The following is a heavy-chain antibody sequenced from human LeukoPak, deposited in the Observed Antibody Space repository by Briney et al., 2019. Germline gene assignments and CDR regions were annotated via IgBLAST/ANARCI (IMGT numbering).Heavy chain of an antibody. D-gene: IGHD3-9*01. CDR1: GFTFSDYY. V-gene: IGHV3-11*01. J-gene: IGHJ3*02. CDR2: ISISGTTI. CDR3: ARVMNYDILTGSAFDI. Sequence: PGGSLRLSCAASGFTFSDYYMSWIRQAPGKGLEWISYISISGTTIYYADSVKGRFTISRDNAKNSLYLQMNSLRAEDTALYYCARVMNYDILTGSAFDIWGQGTMVTVSS.